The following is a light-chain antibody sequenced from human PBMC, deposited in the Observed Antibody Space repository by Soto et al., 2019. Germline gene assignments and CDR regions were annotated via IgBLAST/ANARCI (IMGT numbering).Light chain of an antibody. V-gene: IGKV3-20*01. CDR2: GAS. J-gene: IGKJ2*01. CDR3: QQYGNSPPNT. Sequence: EIVLTQSPGTPSLSPGERATLSCRASQSVSSSYLAWYQQKPGQAPRLLIYGASSRATGIPDRFSGSGSGTDFTLTISRLEPEDFAVYFCQQYGNSPPNTFGQGTKVEIK. CDR1: QSVSSSY.